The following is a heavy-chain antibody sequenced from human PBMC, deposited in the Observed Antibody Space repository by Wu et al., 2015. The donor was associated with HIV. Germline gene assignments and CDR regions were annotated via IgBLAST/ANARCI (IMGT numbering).Heavy chain of an antibody. V-gene: IGHV1-24*01. D-gene: IGHD3-22*01. CDR1: GYPLTELS. J-gene: IGHJ6*02. Sequence: QVQLVQSGAEVKKPGASVKVSCKVSGYPLTELSMHWVRQAPGKGLEYMGGFHPEDGGAIYAQKFQGRVTMTVDTSTDTAYMELSSLRSEDTAVYYCARAHDSSGYSPEDYYYGMDVWGQGP. CDR3: ARAHDSSGYSPEDYYYGMDV. CDR2: FHPEDGGA.